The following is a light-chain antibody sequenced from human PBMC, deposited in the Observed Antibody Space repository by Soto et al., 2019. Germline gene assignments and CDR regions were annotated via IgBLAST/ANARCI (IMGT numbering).Light chain of an antibody. CDR2: AAS. V-gene: IGKV1-27*01. CDR3: QKYNIATWM. J-gene: IGKJ1*01. CDR1: QGISNY. Sequence: DIQMTQSPSSLSTSVGDRVTITCRASQGISNYLAWYQHKPGKVPELLIYAASTFQSGVPSRFSGSGSGTELTLKISSLQPEDVATNYCQKYNIATWMFGQGTNVESK.